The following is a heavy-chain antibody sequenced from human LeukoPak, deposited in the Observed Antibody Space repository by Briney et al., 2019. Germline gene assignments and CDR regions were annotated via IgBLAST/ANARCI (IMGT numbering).Heavy chain of an antibody. CDR1: GGSISNNNYY. V-gene: IGHV4-39*01. CDR3: ARHGAGGYHFYYYGMDV. D-gene: IGHD6-25*01. J-gene: IGHJ6*02. Sequence: NSSETLSLTCTVSGGSISNNNYYWAWIRQPPGKGLECIGSIYYSGSPYYNPSLKSRVTISVDTSKNQFSLRLSSVTAADTAVYYCARHGAGGYHFYYYGMDVWGQGTTVTVSS. CDR2: IYYSGSP.